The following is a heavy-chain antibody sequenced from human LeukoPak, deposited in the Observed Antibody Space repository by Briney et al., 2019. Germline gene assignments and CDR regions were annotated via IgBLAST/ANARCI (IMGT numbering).Heavy chain of an antibody. V-gene: IGHV4-34*01. CDR2: INHSGST. D-gene: IGHD2-15*01. CDR3: ARLRTQCSGGSCVAFDP. CDR1: GGSFSGYY. J-gene: IGHJ5*02. Sequence: SETLSLTCAVYGGSFSGYYWSWIRQPPGKGLEWIGEINHSGSTNYNPSLKSRVTISVDTSKNQFSLKLSSVTAADTAVYYCARLRTQCSGGSCVAFDPWGQGTLVTVSS.